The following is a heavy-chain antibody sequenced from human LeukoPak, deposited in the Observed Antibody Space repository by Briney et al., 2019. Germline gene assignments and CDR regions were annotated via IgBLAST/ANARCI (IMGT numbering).Heavy chain of an antibody. Sequence: GGSLRLSCEASGLTFSSYWMSWVRQAPGKGLEWVANINPGGGTKNYVASVKGRFTVSRDNAANSLYLQMDSLRAEDTAVYYCATTRPYCSSGNCALGGQGNLVTLSS. J-gene: IGHJ4*02. V-gene: IGHV3-7*01. CDR2: INPGGGTK. D-gene: IGHD2-15*01. CDR3: ATTRPYCSSGNCAL. CDR1: GLTFSSYW.